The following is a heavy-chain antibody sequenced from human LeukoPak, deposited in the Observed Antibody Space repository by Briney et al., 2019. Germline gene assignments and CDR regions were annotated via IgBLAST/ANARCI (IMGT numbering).Heavy chain of an antibody. CDR2: INHSGST. CDR3: ARGVYDFWSGYYPYYYYYGMDV. J-gene: IGHJ6*02. Sequence: KPSETLSLTCAVYGGSFSGYYWSWIRQPPGKGLEWIGEINHSGSTNYNPSLKSRVTISVDTSKNQFSLKLSSVTAADTAVYYCARGVYDFWSGYYPYYYYYGMDVWGQGTTVTVSS. V-gene: IGHV4-34*01. D-gene: IGHD3-3*01. CDR1: GGSFSGYY.